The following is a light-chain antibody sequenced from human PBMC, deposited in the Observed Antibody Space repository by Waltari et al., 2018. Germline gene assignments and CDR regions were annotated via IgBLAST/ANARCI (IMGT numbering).Light chain of an antibody. J-gene: IGKJ1*01. CDR1: PSISRF. CDR2: DAS. V-gene: IGKV3-20*01. Sequence: EIMLTQSPGTLSLSPGERATLSCRASPSISRFLAGYQQKPGQAPSLLIYDASTMATGIPDRFSGSGSGTDFSLTLSRLEPEDTAVYYCQKYVNLPATFGQGTKVEIK. CDR3: QKYVNLPAT.